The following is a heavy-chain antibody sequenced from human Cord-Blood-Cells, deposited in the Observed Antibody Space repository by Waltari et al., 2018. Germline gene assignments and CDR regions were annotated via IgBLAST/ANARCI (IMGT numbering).Heavy chain of an antibody. CDR1: GFTFGSYA. CDR2: ISGSGGST. V-gene: IGHV3-23*01. J-gene: IGHJ4*02. CDR3: AKDRDFWSGYYFDY. D-gene: IGHD3-3*01. Sequence: EVQLLESGGGVVQPGGSLRLSWAAAGFTFGSYAIGWVLQAPGKGLEWASAISGSGGSTYYADSVKGRFTISRDNSKNTLYLQMNSLRAEDTAVYYCAKDRDFWSGYYFDYWGQGTLVTVSS.